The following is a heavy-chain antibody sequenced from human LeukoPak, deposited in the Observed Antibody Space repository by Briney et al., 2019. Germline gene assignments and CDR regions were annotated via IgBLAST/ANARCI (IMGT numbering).Heavy chain of an antibody. CDR1: GFFFSDYW. CDR2: INKDGRDK. J-gene: IGHJ6*03. V-gene: IGHV3-7*01. Sequence: GGSLRLSCAASGFFFSDYWMTWVRQTPGKGLEWVANINKDGRDKKYVDSVKGRFTISRDNAKNSLSLQMNSLRAEDTAVYYCARDPYYMDVWGKGTTVTVSS. CDR3: ARDPYYMDV.